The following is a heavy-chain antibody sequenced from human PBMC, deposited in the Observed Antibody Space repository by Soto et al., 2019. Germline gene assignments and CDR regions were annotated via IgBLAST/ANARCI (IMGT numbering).Heavy chain of an antibody. Sequence: VPLVQSGDEVKKPGASVKVSCKASGYIFVNYGIAWVRQAPGQGLEWMGWISPYTGNTHSASKVQGRLTMTTDTSTSTAYMDLGSLTSDDTAVYYCVMVDNYVTPTPQDVWGQGTTVTVSS. CDR3: VMVDNYVTPTPQDV. CDR2: ISPYTGNT. CDR1: GYIFVNYG. D-gene: IGHD3-16*01. J-gene: IGHJ6*02. V-gene: IGHV1-18*01.